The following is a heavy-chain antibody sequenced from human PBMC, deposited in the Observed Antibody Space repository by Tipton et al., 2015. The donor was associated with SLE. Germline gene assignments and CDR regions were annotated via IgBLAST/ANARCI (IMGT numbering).Heavy chain of an antibody. V-gene: IGHV4-59*06. CDR1: GGSISSYY. Sequence: TLSLTCTVSGGSISSYYWSWIRQPPGKGLEWIGYIYYSGSTYYNPSLKSRVTISVDTSKNQFSLKLSSVTAADTAVYYCARDQDNWSPALFDIWGQGTMVTVSS. CDR2: IYYSGST. CDR3: ARDQDNWSPALFDI. J-gene: IGHJ3*02. D-gene: IGHD1-20*01.